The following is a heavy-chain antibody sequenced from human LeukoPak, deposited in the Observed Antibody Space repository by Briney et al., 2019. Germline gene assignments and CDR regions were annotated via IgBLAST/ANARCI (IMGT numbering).Heavy chain of an antibody. J-gene: IGHJ3*02. D-gene: IGHD3-10*01. CDR1: GYTFTGYY. Sequence: GASVKVSCKASGYTFTGYYMHWVRQAPGQGLEWMGGIIPIFGTANYAQKFQGRVTITADESTSTAYMELSSLRSEDTAVYYCARAQGTMVRGADGFDIWGQGTMVTVSS. V-gene: IGHV1-69*13. CDR2: IIPIFGTA. CDR3: ARAQGTMVRGADGFDI.